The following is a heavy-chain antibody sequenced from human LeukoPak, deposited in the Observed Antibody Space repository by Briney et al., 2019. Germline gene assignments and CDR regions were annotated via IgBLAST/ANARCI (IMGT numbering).Heavy chain of an antibody. Sequence: SETLSLTCTVSGASIRSYYWSWIRQPPGKGLEWIGYIYYSGSTNYNPSLKSRVTMSGDTSKNQFSLKLSSVTAADTAVYYCARNWAYGDEPYNWFDPWGQGTLVTVSS. V-gene: IGHV4-59*01. CDR2: IYYSGST. J-gene: IGHJ5*02. D-gene: IGHD4-17*01. CDR1: GASIRSYY. CDR3: ARNWAYGDEPYNWFDP.